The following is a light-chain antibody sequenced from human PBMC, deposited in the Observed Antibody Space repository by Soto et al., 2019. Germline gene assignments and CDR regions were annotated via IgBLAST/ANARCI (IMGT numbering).Light chain of an antibody. V-gene: IGKV3-20*01. CDR1: QSVSNNY. Sequence: EIVLTQSPGTLSLSPGERATLSCRASQSVSNNYLAWYQQKPGQTPRLLIYGASSRATGIPDRFSGSGSGTDFTLTIGRLEPADFAVYYCQQYGSSPWTFGQGTMVEIK. J-gene: IGKJ1*01. CDR3: QQYGSSPWT. CDR2: GAS.